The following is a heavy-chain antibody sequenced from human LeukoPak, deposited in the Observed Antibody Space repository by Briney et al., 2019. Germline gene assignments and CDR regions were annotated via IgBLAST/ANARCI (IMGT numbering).Heavy chain of an antibody. CDR2: INPNSGGT. CDR3: ARDGEATVVTPEYYFDY. J-gene: IGHJ4*02. V-gene: IGHV1-2*02. D-gene: IGHD4-23*01. CDR1: RYTFTSYA. Sequence: ASVKVSCKASRYTFTSYAMNWVRQAPGQGLEWMGWINPNSGGTNYAQKFQGRVTMTRDTSISTAYMELSRLRSDDTAVYYCARDGEATVVTPEYYFDYWGQGTLVTVSS.